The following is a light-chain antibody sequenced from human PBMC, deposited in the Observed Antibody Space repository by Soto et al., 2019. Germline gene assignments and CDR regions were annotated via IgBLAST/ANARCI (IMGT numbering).Light chain of an antibody. J-gene: IGKJ2*01. Sequence: IVLTQSPGTLSLSPGERATFSCRASQPVNRNSLAWYQHKPGQAPRLLIYGASTRVTGIPDRFSGSGSETDFTLTISRLEPEDFAVYYCQQYDTSPHMYTFGQGTKLEIK. CDR2: GAS. V-gene: IGKV3-20*01. CDR1: QPVNRNS. CDR3: QQYDTSPHMYT.